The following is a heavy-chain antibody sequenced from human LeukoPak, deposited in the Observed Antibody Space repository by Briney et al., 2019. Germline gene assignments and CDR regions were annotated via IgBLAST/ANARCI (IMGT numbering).Heavy chain of an antibody. CDR2: IIPIFGTA. Sequence: SVKVSCKASGGTFGSYAISWVRQAPGQGLEWMGGIIPIFGTANYAQKFQGRVTITADESTSTAYMELSSLRSEDTAVYYCARGETPYGDYTDTYYFDYWGQGTLVTVSS. CDR1: GGTFGSYA. V-gene: IGHV1-69*13. J-gene: IGHJ4*02. D-gene: IGHD4-17*01. CDR3: ARGETPYGDYTDTYYFDY.